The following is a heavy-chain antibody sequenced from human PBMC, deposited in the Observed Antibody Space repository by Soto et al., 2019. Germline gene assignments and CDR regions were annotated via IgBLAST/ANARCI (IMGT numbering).Heavy chain of an antibody. CDR3: ARALEQWLVYFDY. J-gene: IGHJ4*02. D-gene: IGHD6-19*01. V-gene: IGHV4-59*01. CDR2: IYYSGST. CDR1: GGSISSYY. Sequence: SETLSLTCTVSGGSISSYYWSWIRQPPGKGLEWIGYIYYSGSTNYNPSLKSRVTISVDTSKNQFSLKLSSVTAADTAVYYCARALEQWLVYFDYWGQGTLVTVSS.